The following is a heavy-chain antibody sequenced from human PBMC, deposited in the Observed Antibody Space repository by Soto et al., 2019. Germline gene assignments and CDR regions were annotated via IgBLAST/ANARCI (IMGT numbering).Heavy chain of an antibody. Sequence: PSETLSLTCSVSGASVAGGSYYWSWVRQPPGKGLEWIGYIPSRGRPFYNPSLTSRGTISADTSKNQLSLQLTSVTAADTAVYYCARDTYSGYFSLYWGQGTPVTVSS. CDR1: GASVAGGSYY. J-gene: IGHJ4*02. CDR3: ARDTYSGYFSLY. D-gene: IGHD5-12*01. CDR2: IPSRGRP. V-gene: IGHV4-30-4*01.